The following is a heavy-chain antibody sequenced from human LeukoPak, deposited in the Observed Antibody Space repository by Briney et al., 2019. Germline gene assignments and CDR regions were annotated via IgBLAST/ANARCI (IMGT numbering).Heavy chain of an antibody. CDR2: IYYSGST. J-gene: IGHJ4*02. D-gene: IGHD6-6*01. V-gene: IGHV4-59*08. CDR3: VRGSIADRLAH. CDR1: GGSLSSYY. Sequence: PSETLSLTCTVSGGSLSSYYWSWIRQPPGKGLEWIGYIYYSGSTNYNPSLKSRVTISVDTSKNQFSLKLSSVTAADTAVYYCVRGSIADRLAHWGQGALVTVSS.